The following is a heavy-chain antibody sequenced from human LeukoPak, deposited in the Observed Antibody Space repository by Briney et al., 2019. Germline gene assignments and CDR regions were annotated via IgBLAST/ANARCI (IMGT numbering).Heavy chain of an antibody. CDR2: IYYSGST. V-gene: IGHV4-59*08. CDR1: GVIFSNYI. D-gene: IGHD4-17*01. J-gene: IGHJ6*01. Sequence: GSLRLSCAASGVIFSNYIMNWVRQPPGKGLEWIGYIYYSGSTNYNPSLKSRVTISVDTSKNQFSLKLSSVTAADTCVYYCARHGHGDYYYYGMDVWGQETTVTVSS. CDR3: ARHGHGDYYYYGMDV.